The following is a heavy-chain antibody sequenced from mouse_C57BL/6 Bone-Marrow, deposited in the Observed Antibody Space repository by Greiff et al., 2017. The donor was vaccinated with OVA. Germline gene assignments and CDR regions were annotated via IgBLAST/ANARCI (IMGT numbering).Heavy chain of an antibody. D-gene: IGHD1-1*01. V-gene: IGHV2-2*01. CDR2: IWCGGST. CDR1: GFPLTSYG. CDR3: ASSYYYGSSYPWYFDV. J-gene: IGHJ1*03. Sequence: VHLVESGPGLVQPSQSLSITCTASGFPLTSYGVHWVRQSPGKGLEWLGVIWCGGSTDYNAAFISRLSISKDNSKSQVFFKMNSLQADDTAIYYCASSYYYGSSYPWYFDVWGTGTTVTVSS.